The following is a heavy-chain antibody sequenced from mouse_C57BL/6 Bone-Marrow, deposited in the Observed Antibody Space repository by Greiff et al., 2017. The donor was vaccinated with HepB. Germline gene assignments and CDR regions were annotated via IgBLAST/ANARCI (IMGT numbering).Heavy chain of an antibody. CDR3: ARRGYVSIFDY. J-gene: IGHJ2*01. D-gene: IGHD2-10*02. Sequence: DVMLVESGGGLVQPGGSLKLSCAASGFTFSDYYMYWVRQTPEKRLEWVAYISNGGGSTYYPDTVKGRFTISRDNAKNTLYLQMSRLKSEDTAMYYCARRGYVSIFDYWGQGTTLTVSS. V-gene: IGHV5-12*01. CDR1: GFTFSDYY. CDR2: ISNGGGST.